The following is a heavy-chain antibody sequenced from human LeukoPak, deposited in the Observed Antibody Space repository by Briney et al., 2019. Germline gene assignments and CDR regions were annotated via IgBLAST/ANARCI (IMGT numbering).Heavy chain of an antibody. V-gene: IGHV1-18*01. Sequence: GASVKVSCKASGYSFTSYGISWVRQAPGQGLEWMGWISGYNGITNYAQKVQGRDTMTTDTSTSTAYMELRSLRSDDTAVYYCARDLYYGSGSYLAGIDVGGQGTTVTVSS. D-gene: IGHD3-10*01. CDR2: ISGYNGIT. J-gene: IGHJ6*02. CDR3: ARDLYYGSGSYLAGIDV. CDR1: GYSFTSYG.